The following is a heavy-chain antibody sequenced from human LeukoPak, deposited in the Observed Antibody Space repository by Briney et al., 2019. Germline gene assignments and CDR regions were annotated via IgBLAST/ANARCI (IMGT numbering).Heavy chain of an antibody. CDR2: IYSSVT. Sequence: PGGSLRLSCTVSGFIISSNSMSWVRQAPGKGLEWVSFIYSSVTHYSDSVKGRFTISRDNSKNTLFLQMNSLRAEDTAVYYCARRAGAYSHPYDYWGQGTLVTVSS. V-gene: IGHV3-53*01. CDR1: GFIISSNS. CDR3: ARRAGAYSHPYDY. J-gene: IGHJ4*02. D-gene: IGHD4/OR15-4a*01.